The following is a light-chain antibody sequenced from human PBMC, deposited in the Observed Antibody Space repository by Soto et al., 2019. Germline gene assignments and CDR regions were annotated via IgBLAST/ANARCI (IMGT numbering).Light chain of an antibody. CDR2: DVS. V-gene: IGKV1-5*01. J-gene: IGKJ1*01. CDR1: QSITTW. CDR3: QQYNTYSPERT. Sequence: DIQMTQSPSTVSAYVGDSVTITCRASQSITTWLAWYQQRPGKAPKLLIYDVSSLQSGVPSRFSGSGSGTEFTLTISSLQPDDFATYYCQQYNTYSPERTFGQGTKADIK.